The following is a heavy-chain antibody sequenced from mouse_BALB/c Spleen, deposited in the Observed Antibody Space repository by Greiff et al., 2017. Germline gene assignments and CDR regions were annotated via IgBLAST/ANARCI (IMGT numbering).Heavy chain of an antibody. CDR2: ISSGGSYT. CDR1: GFTFSSYG. D-gene: IGHD2-10*02. CDR3: ARQYGNYEAMDY. V-gene: IGHV5-6*02. J-gene: IGHJ4*01. Sequence: DVKLQESGGDLVKPGGSLKLSCAASGFTFSSYGMSWVRQTPDKRLEWVATISSGGSYTYYPDSVKGRFTISRDNAKNTLYLQMSSLKSEDTAMYYCARQYGNYEAMDYWGQGTSVTVSS.